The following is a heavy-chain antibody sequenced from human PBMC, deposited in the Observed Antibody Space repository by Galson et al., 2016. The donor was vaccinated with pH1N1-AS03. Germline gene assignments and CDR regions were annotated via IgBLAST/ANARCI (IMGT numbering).Heavy chain of an antibody. J-gene: IGHJ3*02. CDR2: IWPADSDT. Sequence: QSGAEVKKPGESLKTSCQASGYIFSSYWIGWVRQRPGKGLEWMGIIWPADSDTKYSPSFQGQVTISVDTSLNTAYLQWSSLEASDTAMYFCARQKYCSGGSCFLYYDAFDMWGQGTLVTVSS. D-gene: IGHD2-15*01. CDR1: GYIFSSYW. CDR3: ARQKYCSGGSCFLYYDAFDM. V-gene: IGHV5-51*01.